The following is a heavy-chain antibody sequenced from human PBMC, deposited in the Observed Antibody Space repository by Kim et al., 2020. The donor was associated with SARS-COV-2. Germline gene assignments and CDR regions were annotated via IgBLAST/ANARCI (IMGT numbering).Heavy chain of an antibody. Sequence: SPSFQGQVTISADKSISTAYLQWSSLKASDTAMYYCARITYDILTGPFDYWGQGTLVTVSS. J-gene: IGHJ4*02. CDR3: ARITYDILTGPFDY. V-gene: IGHV5-51*01. D-gene: IGHD3-9*01.